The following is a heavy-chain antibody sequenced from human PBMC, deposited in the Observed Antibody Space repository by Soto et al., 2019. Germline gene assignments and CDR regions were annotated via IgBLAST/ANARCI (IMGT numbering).Heavy chain of an antibody. CDR1: GGTFSSYA. Sequence: QVQLVQSGAEVKKPGSSVKVSCKASGGTFSSYAISWVRQAPGQGLEWMGGIIPFFGTTNYAQKFQGRVTITADQSTSTAYMELSSLRSDDTAVYYCARRHYGDYSRSYWYFDLWGRGTLVTVSS. CDR3: ARRHYGDYSRSYWYFDL. V-gene: IGHV1-69*01. CDR2: IIPFFGTT. D-gene: IGHD4-17*01. J-gene: IGHJ2*01.